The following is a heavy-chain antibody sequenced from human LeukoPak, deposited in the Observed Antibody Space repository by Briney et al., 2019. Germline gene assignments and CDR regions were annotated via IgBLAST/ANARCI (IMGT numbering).Heavy chain of an antibody. D-gene: IGHD2-21*02. J-gene: IGHJ4*02. Sequence: GGSLRLSCAASGFTFSTYSMNWVRQAPGKRLEWVSYIGSGGGATYYADSVKGRFTISRHNAKNSLYLQMNSLRDEDTAVYYCVRDESPYCGGACYSPFDYWGQGTLVTVSS. CDR1: GFTFSTYS. CDR2: IGSGGGAT. V-gene: IGHV3-48*02. CDR3: VRDESPYCGGACYSPFDY.